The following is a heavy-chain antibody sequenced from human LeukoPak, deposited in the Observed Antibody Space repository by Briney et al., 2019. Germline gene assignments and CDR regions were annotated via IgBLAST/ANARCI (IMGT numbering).Heavy chain of an antibody. Sequence: SETLSLTCTVSGGSISSSSYYWGWIRQPPGKGLEWVGTMYYSGSAYYNPSLKSRVTISVDTSKNQFSLRLSSVTAADTALYYCAREAYNWNIDVFDIWGQGTMVTVSS. CDR2: MYYSGSA. V-gene: IGHV4-39*07. D-gene: IGHD1-20*01. J-gene: IGHJ3*02. CDR3: AREAYNWNIDVFDI. CDR1: GGSISSSSYY.